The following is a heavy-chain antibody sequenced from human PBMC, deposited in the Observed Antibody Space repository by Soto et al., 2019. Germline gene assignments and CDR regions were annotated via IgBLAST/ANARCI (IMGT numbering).Heavy chain of an antibody. CDR3: ARDRLSRSSSWYRD. V-gene: IGHV3-7*05. J-gene: IGHJ4*02. Sequence: GGSLRLSCAASGFTFSSYWMSWVRQAPGKGLEWVANIKQDGSEKYYVDSVKGRFTISRDNAKNSLYLQMNSLRAEDTAVYYCARDRLSRSSSWYRDWGQGTLVTVSS. D-gene: IGHD6-13*01. CDR1: GFTFSSYW. CDR2: IKQDGSEK.